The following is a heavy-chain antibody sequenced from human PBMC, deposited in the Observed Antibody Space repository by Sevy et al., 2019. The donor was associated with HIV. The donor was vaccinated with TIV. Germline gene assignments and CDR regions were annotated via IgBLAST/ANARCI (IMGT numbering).Heavy chain of an antibody. CDR3: AREGCTVPHDY. Sequence: GGSLRLSCAASGFTFSIYTMSWVRQAPGKGLEWVSPFGFGGSTIHYADSVKGRFTISRDNSKNTLYLQMNSQRADDTAVYYGAREGCTVPHDYWGQGTLVTVSS. CDR2: FGFGGSTI. J-gene: IGHJ4*02. CDR1: GFTFSIYT. V-gene: IGHV3-23*01. D-gene: IGHD2-8*02.